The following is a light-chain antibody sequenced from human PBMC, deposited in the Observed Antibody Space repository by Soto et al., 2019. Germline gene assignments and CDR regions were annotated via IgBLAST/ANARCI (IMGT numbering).Light chain of an antibody. V-gene: IGLV7-43*01. CDR3: LLFYGDGVV. CDR2: STT. Sequence: QTVVTQEPSLTVSPGGTVTLTCASSTGAVTSGYYPNWFQQKPGQPPRALIYSTTYKRSWTPARFSGSLLGGKAALTLSGVEAEDEAYYYCLLFYGDGVVFGGGTKLTVL. J-gene: IGLJ2*01. CDR1: TGAVTSGYY.